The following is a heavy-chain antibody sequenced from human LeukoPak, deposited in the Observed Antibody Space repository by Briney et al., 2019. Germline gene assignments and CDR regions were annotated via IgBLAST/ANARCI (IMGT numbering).Heavy chain of an antibody. J-gene: IGHJ4*02. CDR1: GFPVRSIY. CDR2: FYSGGSS. CDR3: ARDRGYGYGFFDY. D-gene: IGHD5-18*01. V-gene: IGHV3-53*01. Sequence: PGGSLSLSCAASGFPVRSIYMTWVRQAPGKGLEWVSSFYSGGSSYYADSVKGRFIISGDSSTDTLYLQMNSLRVEDTAVYFCARDRGYGYGFFDYWGQGTLVTVSS.